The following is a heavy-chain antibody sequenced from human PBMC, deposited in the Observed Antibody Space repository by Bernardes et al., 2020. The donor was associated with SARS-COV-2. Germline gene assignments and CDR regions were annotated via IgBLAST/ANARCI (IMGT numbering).Heavy chain of an antibody. CDR3: ANEAAGELFGGPFDI. Sequence: GGSLRLSCAASGFTFSNFAMNWVRQAPGKGPEWVSGLSGSGAGTYYADSVRGRFTISRDNSKNTLYLQMNSLRAEDTALYYCANEAAGELFGGPFDIWGQGKMVTVSS. CDR1: GFTFSNFA. J-gene: IGHJ3*02. CDR2: LSGSGAGT. D-gene: IGHD3-10*01. V-gene: IGHV3-23*01.